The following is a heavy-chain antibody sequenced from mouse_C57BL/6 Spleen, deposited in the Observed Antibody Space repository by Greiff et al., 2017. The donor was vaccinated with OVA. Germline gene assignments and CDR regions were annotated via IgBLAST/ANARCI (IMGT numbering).Heavy chain of an antibody. Sequence: VQLVESGPGLVAPSQSLSITCTVSGFSLTSYGVSWVRQPPGKGLEWLGVIWGDGSTNYHSALISRLSISKDNSKSQVFLKLNRLQTDDTATYYWVKPHYYVRIQWFAYWGQGTLVTVSA. V-gene: IGHV2-3*01. CDR1: GFSLTSYG. J-gene: IGHJ3*01. D-gene: IGHD1-1*01. CDR3: VKPHYYVRIQWFAY. CDR2: IWGDGST.